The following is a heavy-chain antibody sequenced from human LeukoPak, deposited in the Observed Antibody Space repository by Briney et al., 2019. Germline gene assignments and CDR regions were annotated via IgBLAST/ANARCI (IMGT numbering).Heavy chain of an antibody. J-gene: IGHJ3*02. V-gene: IGHV3-74*01. CDR2: IKGDGSKT. Sequence: GGSLRLSCVAYGFTFSTYRMYWVRQAPGKGLVWVSRIKGDGSKTNYADSVKGRFTVSRDNAKNTLYLQMNSLRAEDTAVYYCARPTGVYDAFDIWGQGTTVIVSS. CDR3: ARPTGVYDAFDI. CDR1: GFTFSTYR. D-gene: IGHD6-6*01.